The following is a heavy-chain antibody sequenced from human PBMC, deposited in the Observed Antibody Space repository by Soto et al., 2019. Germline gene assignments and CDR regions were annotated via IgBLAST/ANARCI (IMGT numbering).Heavy chain of an antibody. CDR3: ARAGSGSYYNGGPDAFDI. V-gene: IGHV1-2*04. Sequence: ASVKVSCKASGYTFTGYYMHWVRQAPGQGLEWMGWINPNSGGTNYAQKFQGWVTMTRDTSISTAYMGLSRLRSDDTAVYYCARAGSGSYYNGGPDAFDIWGQGTMVTVSS. D-gene: IGHD3-10*01. CDR2: INPNSGGT. J-gene: IGHJ3*02. CDR1: GYTFTGYY.